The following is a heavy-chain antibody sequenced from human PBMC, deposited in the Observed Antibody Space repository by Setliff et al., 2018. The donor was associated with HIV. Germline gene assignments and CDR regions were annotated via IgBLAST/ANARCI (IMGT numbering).Heavy chain of an antibody. CDR2: ISGSGANT. J-gene: IGHJ4*02. D-gene: IGHD6-13*01. CDR3: AKDRLLDGSSWYYLDY. V-gene: IGHV3-23*01. Sequence: PGGSLRLSCAASGFIFSSYAMSWVRQAPGKGLEWVSAISGSGANTYYADSVKGRFTISRDNSKNTLYLQMNSLRAEDTAVYYCAKDRLLDGSSWYYLDYWGQGTLVTVSS. CDR1: GFIFSSYA.